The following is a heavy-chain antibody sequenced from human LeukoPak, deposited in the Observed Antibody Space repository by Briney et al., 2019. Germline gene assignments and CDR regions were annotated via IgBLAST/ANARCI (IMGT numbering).Heavy chain of an antibody. J-gene: IGHJ4*02. CDR3: AKDPRTGAVSGIFYFDY. CDR1: GFIFSSYG. Sequence: GGSLRLSCAASGFIFSSYGMHWVRQAPDKGLEWVAFIRYDGSRKYYADSVKGRFTISRDNSKNTLYLQMDSLRPEDTAVYYCAKDPRTGAVSGIFYFDYWGQGTLLTVSS. V-gene: IGHV3-30*02. D-gene: IGHD6-19*01. CDR2: IRYDGSRK.